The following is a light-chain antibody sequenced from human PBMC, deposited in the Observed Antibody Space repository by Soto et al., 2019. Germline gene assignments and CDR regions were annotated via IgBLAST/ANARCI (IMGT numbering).Light chain of an antibody. CDR1: SSNIGAGYD. Sequence: QSVLTQPPSVSGAPGQGVTISCTGTSSNIGAGYDVHWYQQLPGTAPKLLIYDNINRPSGVPDRFSGSKSGTSASLAITGLQPEDEADYYCQSHDSNLIGSRVFGGGTKLTVL. CDR3: QSHDSNLIGSRV. V-gene: IGLV1-40*01. CDR2: DNI. J-gene: IGLJ3*02.